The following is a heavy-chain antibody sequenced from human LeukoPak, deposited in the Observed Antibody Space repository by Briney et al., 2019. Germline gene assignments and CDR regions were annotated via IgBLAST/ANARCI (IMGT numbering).Heavy chain of an antibody. J-gene: IGHJ4*02. CDR2: INPSGGST. Sequence: ASVKVSCKASGYTFTSYYMHWVRQAPGQGLEWMGIINPSGGSTSYAQKFQGRVTMTRDTSTSTVYMELSSLRSEDTAVYYCARARSRNVVTNPLYYFDYWGQGTLVTVSS. V-gene: IGHV1-46*01. D-gene: IGHD3-22*01. CDR1: GYTFTSYY. CDR3: ARARSRNVVTNPLYYFDY.